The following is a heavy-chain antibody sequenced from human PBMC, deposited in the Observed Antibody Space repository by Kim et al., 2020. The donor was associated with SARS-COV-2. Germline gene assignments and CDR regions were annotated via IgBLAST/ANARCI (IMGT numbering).Heavy chain of an antibody. CDR3: ARGTAV. Sequence: ASVKVSCKASGYTFTTYAINGVSQAPGQGLEWLGWINTNTGNPTYAQGFTGRFVFSLDTSASTAYLQISCLKAEDSDVYYCARGTAVWGQGTLVTVSS. V-gene: IGHV7-4-1*02. J-gene: IGHJ4*02. CDR2: INTNTGNP. CDR1: GYTFTTYA.